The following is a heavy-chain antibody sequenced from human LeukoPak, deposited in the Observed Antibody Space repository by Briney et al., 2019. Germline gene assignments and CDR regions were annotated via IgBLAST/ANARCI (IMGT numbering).Heavy chain of an antibody. CDR1: GFTFSSYG. CDR2: ISYDGSNK. J-gene: IGHJ4*02. Sequence: QPGGSLRLSCAASGFTFSSYGMHWVRQAPGKGLEWVAVISYDGSNKYYADSVKGRFTISRDNSKNTLYLQMNSLRAEDTAVYYCAKGRSSYGDADYWGQGTLVTASS. CDR3: AKGRSSYGDADY. V-gene: IGHV3-30*18. D-gene: IGHD4-17*01.